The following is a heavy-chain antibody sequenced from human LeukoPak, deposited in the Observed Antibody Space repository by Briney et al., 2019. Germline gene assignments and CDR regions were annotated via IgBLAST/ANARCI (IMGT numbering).Heavy chain of an antibody. CDR3: ARDSPTAGNTFDY. Sequence: GGSLRLSCAASGFTFSGYAMHWVRQAPGKGLEWVAVISYDGTNKYYADSVKGRFTISRDNSKDTLYLQMNSLRGEDTAVYFCARDSPTAGNTFDYWGQGTLVTVSS. V-gene: IGHV3-30-3*01. J-gene: IGHJ4*02. CDR1: GFTFSGYA. D-gene: IGHD6-13*01. CDR2: ISYDGTNK.